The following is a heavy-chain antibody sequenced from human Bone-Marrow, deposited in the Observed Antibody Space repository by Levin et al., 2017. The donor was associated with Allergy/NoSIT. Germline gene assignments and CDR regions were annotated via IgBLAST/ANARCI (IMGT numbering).Heavy chain of an antibody. CDR2: IQNGASNT. V-gene: IGHV3-74*03. CDR1: GFRFSDYW. Sequence: PGGSLRLSCVASGFRFSDYWMHWVRQAPGKGLVWISDIQNGASNTTYADSVKGRFIISRDNAKNTLYLQMNNLRADDTGTYYCSRGFLHPSDYWGQGTLVTVSP. J-gene: IGHJ4*02. CDR3: SRGFLHPSDY.